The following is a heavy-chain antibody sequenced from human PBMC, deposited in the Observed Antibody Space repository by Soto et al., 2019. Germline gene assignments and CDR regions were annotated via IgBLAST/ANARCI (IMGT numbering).Heavy chain of an antibody. CDR3: AAIYGGPTGPMYYFDY. CDR2: IYYSGST. J-gene: IGHJ4*02. CDR1: GGSISSGGYY. D-gene: IGHD4-17*01. V-gene: IGHV4-31*03. Sequence: QVQLQESGPGLVKPSQTLSLTCTVSGGSISSGGYYWSWIRQHPGKGLEWIGYIYYSGSTYYNPSLKSRVTISVDTSKNQFSLKLSSVTAADTAVYYCAAIYGGPTGPMYYFDYWGQGTLVTVSS.